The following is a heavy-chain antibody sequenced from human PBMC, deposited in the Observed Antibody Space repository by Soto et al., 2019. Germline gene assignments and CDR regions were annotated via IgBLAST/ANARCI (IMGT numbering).Heavy chain of an antibody. V-gene: IGHV4-61*01. Sequence: SETLSLTCTVSGGSVSSGSYYWSWIRQPPGKGLEWIGYIYYSGSTNYNPSLKSRVTISVDTSKNQFSLKLSSVTAADTAVYYCARDTVTTFEDDYYYYGMDGWGQGTTVTVSS. D-gene: IGHD4-4*01. CDR2: IYYSGST. CDR1: GGSVSSGSYY. J-gene: IGHJ6*02. CDR3: ARDTVTTFEDDYYYYGMDG.